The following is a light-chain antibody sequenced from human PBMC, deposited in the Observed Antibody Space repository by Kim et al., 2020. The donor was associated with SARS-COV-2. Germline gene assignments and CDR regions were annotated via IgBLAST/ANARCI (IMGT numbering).Light chain of an antibody. Sequence: GQRVTISCSGCTSNIANGYVYGYRQFPGTAPKLLIYKNNQRPSGVPDRFSGSKSGTSASLAISGLRSEDEADYHCAAWDGSLSGRVFGGGTQLTVL. CDR2: KNN. CDR3: AAWDGSLSGRV. V-gene: IGLV1-47*01. CDR1: TSNIANGY. J-gene: IGLJ3*02.